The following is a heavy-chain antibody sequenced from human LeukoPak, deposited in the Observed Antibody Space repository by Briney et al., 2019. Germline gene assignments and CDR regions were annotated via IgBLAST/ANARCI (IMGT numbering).Heavy chain of an antibody. D-gene: IGHD3-16*02. V-gene: IGHV1-2*02. CDR3: ARGIGGVIVMYDY. CDR2: INPNSGGT. Sequence: ASVKVSCKASGYTFTGYYMHWVRQAPGQGLEGMGWINPNSGGTNYAQKFQGRVTMTRDTSISTAYMELSRLRSDDTAVYYCARGIGGVIVMYDYWGQGTLVTVSS. CDR1: GYTFTGYY. J-gene: IGHJ4*02.